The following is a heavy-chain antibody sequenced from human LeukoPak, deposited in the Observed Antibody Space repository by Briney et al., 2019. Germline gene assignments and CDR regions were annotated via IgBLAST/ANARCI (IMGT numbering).Heavy chain of an antibody. D-gene: IGHD3-22*01. CDR3: ARGSRQWLLAFDY. Sequence: SETLSLTCTVSGGSISSSSYYWGWLRQPPGKGLEWIGSIYYSGSTYYNPSLKSRVTISVDTSKNQFSLKLSSVTAADTAVYYCARGSRQWLLAFDYWGQGTLVTVSS. CDR1: GGSISSSSYY. CDR2: IYYSGST. J-gene: IGHJ4*02. V-gene: IGHV4-39*07.